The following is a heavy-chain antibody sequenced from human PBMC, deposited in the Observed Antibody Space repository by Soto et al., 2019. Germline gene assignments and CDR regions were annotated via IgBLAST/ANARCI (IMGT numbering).Heavy chain of an antibody. CDR3: AHRRPDTAMVTGNWFDP. CDR2: IYWDDDK. D-gene: IGHD5-18*01. Sequence: QITLKESGPPLVKPTQTLTLTCTFSGFSLSTSGVGVGWIRQPPGRALEWLALIYWDDDKRYSPSLKSRRTITKDTSKNQVVLTMTNMDPVDTATYYWAHRRPDTAMVTGNWFDPWGQGTLVTVSS. CDR1: GFSLSTSGVG. J-gene: IGHJ5*02. V-gene: IGHV2-5*02.